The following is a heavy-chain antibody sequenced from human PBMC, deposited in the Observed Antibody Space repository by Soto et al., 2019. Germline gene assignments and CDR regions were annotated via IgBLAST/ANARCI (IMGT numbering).Heavy chain of an antibody. V-gene: IGHV4-39*01. J-gene: IGHJ6*02. CDR3: ARLGGYCSSTSCYGYYGMDV. Sequence: GSLSSGPYSWGWIRQPPGKGLEWIGTFYYSGSTHYNPSLASRVTISVDTSKNQFSLKVTSVTAADTAMYYCARLGGYCSSTSCYGYYGMDVWGQGTTVTVSS. D-gene: IGHD2-2*01. CDR1: GSLSSGPYS. CDR2: FYYSGST.